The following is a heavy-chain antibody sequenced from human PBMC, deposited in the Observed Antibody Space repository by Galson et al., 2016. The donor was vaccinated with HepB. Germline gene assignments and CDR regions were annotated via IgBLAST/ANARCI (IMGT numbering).Heavy chain of an antibody. V-gene: IGHV3-21*01. D-gene: IGHD1-26*01. CDR1: GFTFSSYS. CDR2: ISSSSSYI. CDR3: ARGEMVGAIFDY. Sequence: SLRLSCAASGFTFSSYSMNWVRQAPGEGLEWVSSISSSSSYIYYADSVKGRFTISRDNAKNSLSLQMNSLRAEDTAVYYCARGEMVGAIFDYWGQGTLVTVSS. J-gene: IGHJ4*02.